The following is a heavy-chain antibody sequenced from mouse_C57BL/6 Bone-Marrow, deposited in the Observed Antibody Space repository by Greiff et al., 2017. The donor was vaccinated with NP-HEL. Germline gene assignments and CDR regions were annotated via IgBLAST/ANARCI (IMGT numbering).Heavy chain of an antibody. V-gene: IGHV1-64*01. Sequence: VKLQQPGAELVKPGASVKLSCKASGYTFTSYWMHWVKQRPGQGLEWIGMIHPNSGSTNYNEKFKSKATLTVDKSSSTAYMQLSSLTSEDSAVYYCAREGGIICLDYWGQGTTLTVSS. CDR2: IHPNSGST. J-gene: IGHJ2*01. CDR3: AREGGIICLDY. CDR1: GYTFTSYW.